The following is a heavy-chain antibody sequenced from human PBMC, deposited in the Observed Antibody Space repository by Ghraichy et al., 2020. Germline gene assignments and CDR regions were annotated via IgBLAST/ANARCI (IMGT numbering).Heavy chain of an antibody. D-gene: IGHD5-24*01. CDR2: IYYSGST. CDR1: GGSISSSSYY. CDR3: STIHYYYGMDV. V-gene: IGHV4-39*01. Sequence: SETLSLTCTVSGGSISSSSYYWGWIRQPPGKGLEWIGSIYYSGSTYYNPSLKSRVTISVDTSKNQFSLKLSSVTAADTAVYYCSTIHYYYGMDVWGQGTTVTVSS. J-gene: IGHJ6*02.